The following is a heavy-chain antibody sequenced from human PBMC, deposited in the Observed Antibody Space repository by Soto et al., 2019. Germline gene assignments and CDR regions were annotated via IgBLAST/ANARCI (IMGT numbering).Heavy chain of an antibody. J-gene: IGHJ4*02. CDR2: ISGSDGKT. Sequence: GGSLRLSCAASGFSFGSYALRWVRQAPGKGLEWVSTISGSDGKTFYADSVKGRFSISRDTSQSTLYLQMNGLRADDTAMYYCARWSYLDYWGQGTRVTVSS. V-gene: IGHV3-23*01. CDR1: GFSFGSYA. CDR3: ARWSYLDY. D-gene: IGHD3-3*01.